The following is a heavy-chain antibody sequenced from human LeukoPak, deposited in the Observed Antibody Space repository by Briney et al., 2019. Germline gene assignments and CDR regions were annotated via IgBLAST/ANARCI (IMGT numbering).Heavy chain of an antibody. CDR2: ISGSVGAT. V-gene: IGHV3-23*01. CDR1: GFTFSTYA. CDR3: ARDFYFDY. Sequence: GGCLRLSCAASGFTFSTYAMTWVRQAPGKGLEWVSAISGSVGATYYADSVKGRFTISRDNSKNTLYLQMNSLRAEDAAVYYCARDFYFDYWGQGTLVT. J-gene: IGHJ4*02.